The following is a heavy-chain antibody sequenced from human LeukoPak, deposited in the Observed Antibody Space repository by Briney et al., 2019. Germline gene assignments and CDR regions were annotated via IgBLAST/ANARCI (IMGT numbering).Heavy chain of an antibody. J-gene: IGHJ4*02. D-gene: IGHD3-22*01. V-gene: IGHV3-30-3*01. Sequence: GRSLRLSCAASGFTFSSYAMHWVRQAPGKGLEWVAVISYDGSNKYYADSVKGRFTISRDNSKNTLYLQMNSLRAEDTAVYYCAREYSYYYDSSGLRYWGQGTLVTVSS. CDR1: GFTFSSYA. CDR2: ISYDGSNK. CDR3: AREYSYYYDSSGLRY.